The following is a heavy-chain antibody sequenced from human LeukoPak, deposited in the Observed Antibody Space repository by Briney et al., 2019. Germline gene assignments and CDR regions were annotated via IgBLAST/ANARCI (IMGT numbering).Heavy chain of an antibody. CDR2: IIAYNGNT. Sequence: ASVKVSCKASGYTFTSYGISWVRQAPGQGLEWMGWIIAYNGNTNYAQKLQGRVTMTTDTSTSTAYMELRSLRSDDTAVYYCARVAVGTIFGVVIIREFDYWGQGTLVTVSS. D-gene: IGHD3-3*01. CDR3: ARVAVGTIFGVVIIREFDY. V-gene: IGHV1-18*01. J-gene: IGHJ4*02. CDR1: GYTFTSYG.